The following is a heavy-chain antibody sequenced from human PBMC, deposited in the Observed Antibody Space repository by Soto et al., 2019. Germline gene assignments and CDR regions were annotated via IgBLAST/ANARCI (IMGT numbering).Heavy chain of an antibody. D-gene: IGHD3-22*01. V-gene: IGHV1-69*13. CDR2: IIPIFGTA. Sequence: SVKVSCKASGGTFSSYAIGWVRQAPGQGLEWMGGIIPIFGTANYAQKFQGRVTITADESTSTAYMELSSLRSEDTAVYYGASGYYDSSGYTARQHAFDIWGQGTMVTVSS. CDR1: GGTFSSYA. CDR3: ASGYYDSSGYTARQHAFDI. J-gene: IGHJ3*02.